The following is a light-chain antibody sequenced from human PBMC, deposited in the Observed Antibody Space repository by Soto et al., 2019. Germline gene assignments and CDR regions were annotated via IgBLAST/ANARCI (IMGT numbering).Light chain of an antibody. CDR3: QQRSDWPQIT. CDR2: DTS. CDR1: QSVRRD. V-gene: IGKV3-11*01. J-gene: IGKJ5*01. Sequence: EIVLTQSPATLSLSPGERATLSCRASQSVRRDLAWYQQTPGQAPRLLIYDTSNRATGIPARFSGSGSGTDFTLTISSLEPEDFALYFCQQRSDWPQITFGQGTRLEIK.